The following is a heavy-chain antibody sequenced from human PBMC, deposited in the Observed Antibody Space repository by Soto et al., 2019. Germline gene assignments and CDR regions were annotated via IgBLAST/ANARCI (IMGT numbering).Heavy chain of an antibody. CDR2: IYYSGST. J-gene: IGHJ4*02. CDR3: TRGVLH. D-gene: IGHD3-16*01. Sequence: QVQLQESGPGLVKPSQNLSLTCTVSGGSIRSGGYYWSWIRQHPGKGLEWIGSIYYSGSTYYNPSLKSRHTISLDTPKNQFSLKLSSVTAADTAVYYCTRGVLHWGQGTLVTVSS. V-gene: IGHV4-31*03. CDR1: GGSIRSGGYY.